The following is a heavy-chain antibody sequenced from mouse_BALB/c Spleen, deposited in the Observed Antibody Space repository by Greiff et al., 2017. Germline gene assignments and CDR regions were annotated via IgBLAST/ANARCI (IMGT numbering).Heavy chain of an antibody. Sequence: DVKLVESGGGLVQPGGSLKLSCAASGFTFSSYTMSWVRQTPEKRLEWVAYISNGGGSTYYPDTVKGRFTISRDNAKNTLYLQMSSLKSEDTAMYYCARRDYRYDDAMDYWGQGTSVTVSS. CDR3: ARRDYRYDDAMDY. CDR2: ISNGGGST. J-gene: IGHJ4*01. CDR1: GFTFSSYT. D-gene: IGHD2-14*01. V-gene: IGHV5-12-2*01.